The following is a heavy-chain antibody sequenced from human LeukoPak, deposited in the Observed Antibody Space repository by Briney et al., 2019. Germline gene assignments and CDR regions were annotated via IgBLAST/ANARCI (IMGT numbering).Heavy chain of an antibody. Sequence: GGSLRLSCAASGFNFSTYAMHWVRQAPGKGLEYVSAISSNGINTYYANSVKGRFTISRDNSKNTLYLQMGSLRAEDMAVYYCVRVIQGINSSWNGSWGQGTLVTVSS. CDR3: VRVIQGINSSWNGS. CDR2: ISSNGINT. CDR1: GFNFSTYA. V-gene: IGHV3-64*01. J-gene: IGHJ1*01. D-gene: IGHD1-1*01.